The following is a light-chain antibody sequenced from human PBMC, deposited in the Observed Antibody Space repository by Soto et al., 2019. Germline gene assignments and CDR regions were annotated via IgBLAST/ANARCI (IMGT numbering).Light chain of an antibody. V-gene: IGKV3-20*01. CDR2: GAS. J-gene: IGKJ3*01. CDR1: QSVSSNN. CDR3: QQYGRSPFT. Sequence: EIVLTQSPGTLSLSPGERATLSCRASQSVSSNNLAWYQQRPGQAPRVVIYGASTRATGIPERFSGSGSGTEFTLTISRLEPEDFELYYCQQYGRSPFTFGPGTKVDIK.